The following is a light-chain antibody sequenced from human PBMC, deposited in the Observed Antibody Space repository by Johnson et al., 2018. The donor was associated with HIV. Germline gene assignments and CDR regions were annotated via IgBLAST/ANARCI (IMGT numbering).Light chain of an antibody. J-gene: IGLJ1*01. Sequence: QLVLTQPPSVSAAPGQKVTISCSGSNSNIGNNYVSWYQQLPGTAPKLLIYDDNKRPSGIPDRFSGSKSGTSATLGITGLQTGDEADYYCGTWDSSLSAAVFGTGTKVTVL. V-gene: IGLV1-51*01. CDR3: GTWDSSLSAAV. CDR2: DDN. CDR1: NSNIGNNY.